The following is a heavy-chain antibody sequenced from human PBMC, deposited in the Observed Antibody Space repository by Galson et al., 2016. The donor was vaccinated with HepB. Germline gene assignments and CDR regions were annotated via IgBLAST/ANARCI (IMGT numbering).Heavy chain of an antibody. CDR3: AKDGGDSYNFPYYYGMDV. V-gene: IGHV3-33*06. J-gene: IGHJ6*02. CDR1: GFTFINYG. CDR2: IWYDGTNK. D-gene: IGHD5-24*01. Sequence: SLRLSCAASGFTFINYGMHWVRQAPGKGLEWVALIWYDGTNKYYADSVKGRFTISRDNSKNTVYLQMNSLRAEDTAVYYCAKDGGDSYNFPYYYGMDVWGQGTTVTVSS.